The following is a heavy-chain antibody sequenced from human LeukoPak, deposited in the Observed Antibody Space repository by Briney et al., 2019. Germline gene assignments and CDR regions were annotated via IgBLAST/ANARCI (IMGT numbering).Heavy chain of an antibody. CDR2: ISGSGGST. CDR3: AKEGNVLRYFDWLDY. V-gene: IGHV3-23*01. CDR1: GFTFSSYA. J-gene: IGHJ4*02. Sequence: GGSLRLSCAASGFTFSSYAMIWGRQAPGKGLEWVSAISGSGGSTYYADSVKGRLTISRDNSKNTLYLQMNSLRAEDTAVYYCAKEGNVLRYFDWLDYWGQGTLVTVSP. D-gene: IGHD3-9*01.